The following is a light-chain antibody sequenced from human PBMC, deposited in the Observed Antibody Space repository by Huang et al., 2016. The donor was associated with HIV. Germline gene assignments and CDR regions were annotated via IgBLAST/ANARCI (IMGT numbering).Light chain of an antibody. J-gene: IGKJ3*01. CDR1: QSLVHSDGNTY. Sequence: VVMTQSPLSLPVTLGQPASISCRSSQSLVHSDGNTYLNWFQQRPGQSPRRLIYKVSNRDSGVPDRCSGSGAGTDFTRKISRVEAEEVGVYYCMQGTHWPPYTFGPGTKVDIK. CDR3: MQGTHWPPYT. V-gene: IGKV2-30*02. CDR2: KVS.